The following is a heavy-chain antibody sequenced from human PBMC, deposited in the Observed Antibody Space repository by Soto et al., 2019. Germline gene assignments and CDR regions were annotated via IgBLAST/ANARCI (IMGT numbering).Heavy chain of an antibody. CDR3: ARGIDYDFWSGYLPSDYYYYYGMDV. CDR1: GGSISSYY. D-gene: IGHD3-3*01. V-gene: IGHV4-59*01. Sequence: PSETLSLTCTVSGGSISSYYWSWIRQPPGKGLEWIGYIYYSGSTNYNPSLKSRVTISVDTSKNQFSLKLSSVTAADTAVYYCARGIDYDFWSGYLPSDYYYYYGMDVWGQGTTVTVSS. J-gene: IGHJ6*02. CDR2: IYYSGST.